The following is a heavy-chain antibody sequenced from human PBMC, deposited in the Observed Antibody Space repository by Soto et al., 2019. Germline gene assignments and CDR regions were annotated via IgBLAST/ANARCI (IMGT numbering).Heavy chain of an antibody. CDR1: GFSFGSYA. V-gene: IGHV3-23*01. CDR3: ARWSYLDY. J-gene: IGHJ4*02. CDR2: ISGSDGKT. Sequence: GGSLRLSCAASGFSFGSYALSWVRQAPGKGLEWVSTISGSDGKTFYADAVKGRFSISRDTSQNTLYLQMNSLRADDTAIYYCARWSYLDYWGQGTRVTVSS. D-gene: IGHD3-3*01.